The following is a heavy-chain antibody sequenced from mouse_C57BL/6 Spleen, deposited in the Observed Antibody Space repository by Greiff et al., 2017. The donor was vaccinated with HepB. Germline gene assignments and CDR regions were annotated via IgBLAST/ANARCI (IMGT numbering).Heavy chain of an antibody. J-gene: IGHJ2*01. V-gene: IGHV1-61*01. Sequence: QVQLQQPGAKLVRPGSSVKLSCKASGYTFTSYWMDWVKQRPGQGLEWIGNIYPSDSETHYNQKFKDKATLTVDKSSSTAYMQLSSLTSEDSAVYYCARRAVVAPFDYWGQGTTLTVSS. D-gene: IGHD1-1*01. CDR2: IYPSDSET. CDR1: GYTFTSYW. CDR3: ARRAVVAPFDY.